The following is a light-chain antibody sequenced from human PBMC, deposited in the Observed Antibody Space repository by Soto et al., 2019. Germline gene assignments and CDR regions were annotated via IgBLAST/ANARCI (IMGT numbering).Light chain of an antibody. Sequence: EVVMTQSPATLSLSPGERAKISCRASQSVSSYLAWYQQKPCQAPRLLIYDASNRATGIPARFSGSGSGTDFTLTISSLEPEDFAVYYCQQRSNWPTITVGQGTRLEIK. J-gene: IGKJ5*01. CDR1: QSVSSY. CDR3: QQRSNWPTIT. V-gene: IGKV3-11*01. CDR2: DAS.